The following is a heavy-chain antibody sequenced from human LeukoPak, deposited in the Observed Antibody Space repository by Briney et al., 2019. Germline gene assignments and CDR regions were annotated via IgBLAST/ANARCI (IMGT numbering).Heavy chain of an antibody. J-gene: IGHJ4*02. Sequence: GGSLRLSCAASGFIVSGNYMSWVRQAPGKGLEWVSIIYSGGNTYYADSVKGRFTISRDNSKSTLYLQMNSLRAEDTAVYYCGKDLLSGSSAWYLTPFDYWGQGTLVTVSS. D-gene: IGHD6-19*01. CDR3: GKDLLSGSSAWYLTPFDY. CDR1: GFIVSGNY. V-gene: IGHV3-53*01. CDR2: IYSGGNT.